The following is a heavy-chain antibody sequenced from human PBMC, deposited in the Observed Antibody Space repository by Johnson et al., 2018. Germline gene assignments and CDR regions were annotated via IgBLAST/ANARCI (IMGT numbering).Heavy chain of an antibody. J-gene: IGHJ6*02. D-gene: IGHD1-14*01. CDR3: PPDPGGFSVVISQPGGDV. CDR2: ISFDGSNE. V-gene: IGHV3-30*03. Sequence: QVQLVQSGGGVVQXGRSLRLSCAASGFTFRNYAMHWVRQAPGTGLEWVAVISFDGSNEYYADSVKGRSTISRDNSKNTLYLQMHSLKTEDKAVYYCPPDPGGFSVVISQPGGDVWGQGTTVTVSS. CDR1: GFTFRNYA.